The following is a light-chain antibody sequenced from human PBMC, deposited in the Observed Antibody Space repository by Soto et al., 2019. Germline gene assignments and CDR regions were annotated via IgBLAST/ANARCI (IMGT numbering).Light chain of an antibody. J-gene: IGKJ2*01. CDR3: QQRSNWQYT. V-gene: IGKV3-11*01. CDR2: DTS. Sequence: EFVLTQSPATLSLSPGERATLSCRASQRVSSYSAWYQQKPGQAPRLLIYDTSNRATGIPARFSGSGSGTDFTLTISGLEPEDVAVYYCQQRSNWQYTFGLGTRLEIK. CDR1: QRVSSY.